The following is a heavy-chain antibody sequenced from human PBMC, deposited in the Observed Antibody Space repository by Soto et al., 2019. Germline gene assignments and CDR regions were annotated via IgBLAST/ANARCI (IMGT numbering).Heavy chain of an antibody. V-gene: IGHV3-7*03. D-gene: IGHD2-2*01. J-gene: IGHJ4*02. CDR3: ARDSLGYCTSTSCYWSEDY. Sequence: GGSLRLSCSASGFTFSTYWMSWVRQAPGKGLEWVANIKQDGSEKYYVDSVKGRFTIARDNAKNSLYLQMNSLRAEDTAVYYCARDSLGYCTSTSCYWSEDYWGQGTLVTVSS. CDR2: IKQDGSEK. CDR1: GFTFSTYW.